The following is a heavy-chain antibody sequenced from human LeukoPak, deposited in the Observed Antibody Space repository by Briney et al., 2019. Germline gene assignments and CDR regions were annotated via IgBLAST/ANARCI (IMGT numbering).Heavy chain of an antibody. CDR3: TTSTVNHDV. Sequence: GGSLRLSCAASGFTFSSYTMTWVRQAPGKGLEWVSAISTSGTDTYYADSVKGRFSISRDNSKNTLYVQMNSLRAEDTAVYYCTTSTVNHDVWGQGTLVTVSS. V-gene: IGHV3-23*01. D-gene: IGHD2/OR15-2a*01. J-gene: IGHJ4*02. CDR1: GFTFSSYT. CDR2: ISTSGTDT.